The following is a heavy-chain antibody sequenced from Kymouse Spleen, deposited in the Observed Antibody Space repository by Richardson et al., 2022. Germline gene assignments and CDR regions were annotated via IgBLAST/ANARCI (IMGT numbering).Heavy chain of an antibody. V-gene: IGHV4-39*01. CDR1: GGSISSSSYY. CDR2: IYYSGST. D-gene: IGHD2-2*02. J-gene: IGHJ4*02. Sequence: QLQLQESGPGLVKPSETLSLTCTVSGGSISSSSYYWGWIRQPPGKGLEWIGSIYYSGSTYYNPSLKSRVTISVDTSKNQFSLKLSSVTAADTAVYYCARHFVVVPAADYWGQGTLVTVSS. CDR3: ARHFVVVPAADY.